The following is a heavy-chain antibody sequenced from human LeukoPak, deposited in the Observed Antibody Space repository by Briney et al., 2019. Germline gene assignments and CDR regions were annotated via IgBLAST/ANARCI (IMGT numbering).Heavy chain of an antibody. CDR2: IWYDGSNK. CDR1: GFTFSSYG. J-gene: IGHJ5*02. CDR3: ARDMVVTAPWGFDP. V-gene: IGHV3-33*01. D-gene: IGHD2-21*02. Sequence: PGRSLRLSCAASGFTFSSYGMHWVRQAPGKGLEWVAVIWYDGSNKYYADSVKGRFTISRDNSKNTLYLRMNSLRAEDTAVYYCARDMVVTAPWGFDPWGQGTLVTVSS.